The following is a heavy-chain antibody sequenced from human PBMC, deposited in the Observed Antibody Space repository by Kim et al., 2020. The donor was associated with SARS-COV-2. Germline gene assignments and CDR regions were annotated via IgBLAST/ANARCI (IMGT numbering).Heavy chain of an antibody. CDR1: GGSFSGYY. Sequence: WETLSLTCAVYGGSFSGYYWSWIRQPPGKGLEWIGEINHSGSTNYNPSLKSRVTISVDTSKNQFSLKLSSVTAADTAVYYCSREGSYYDPFDIWGQGTMV. D-gene: IGHD3-22*01. V-gene: IGHV4-34*01. J-gene: IGHJ3*02. CDR3: SREGSYYDPFDI. CDR2: INHSGST.